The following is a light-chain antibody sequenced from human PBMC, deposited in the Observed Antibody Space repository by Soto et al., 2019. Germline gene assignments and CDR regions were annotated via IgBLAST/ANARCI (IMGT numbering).Light chain of an antibody. V-gene: IGKV3-20*01. CDR1: QSVSSRY. Sequence: EVVLTQSPGTLSLSPGQRSTLSCGASQSVSSRYLAWYQDKPGQAPRLXIXGASSRATGIPDRFSGSGSGTDFTLTISRLEPEDFAVYYCQQYGSSLTWTFGQGTKVDIK. CDR3: QQYGSSLTWT. CDR2: GAS. J-gene: IGKJ1*01.